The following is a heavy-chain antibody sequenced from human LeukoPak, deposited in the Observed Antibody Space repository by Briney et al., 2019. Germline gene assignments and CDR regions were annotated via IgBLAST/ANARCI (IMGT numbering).Heavy chain of an antibody. CDR2: INHSGST. V-gene: IGHV4-34*01. CDR3: ARAKSKRGSYGDRFDY. Sequence: SETLSLTCAVYGGSFSGYYRSWIRQPPGKGLEWIGEINHSGSTNYNPSLKSRVTISVDTSKNQFSLKLSSVTAADTAVYYCARAKSKRGSYGDRFDYWGQGTLVTVSS. J-gene: IGHJ4*02. CDR1: GGSFSGYY. D-gene: IGHD4-17*01.